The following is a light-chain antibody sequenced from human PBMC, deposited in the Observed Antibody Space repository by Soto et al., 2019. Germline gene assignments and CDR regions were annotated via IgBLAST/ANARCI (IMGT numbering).Light chain of an antibody. CDR3: CSYAGSRTYV. V-gene: IGLV2-23*01. CDR1: SSDVGSYNL. J-gene: IGLJ1*01. CDR2: EGS. Sequence: QSALTQPASVSGSPGQSITISCTGTSSDVGSYNLVSWYQHHPGKAPKLMIYEGSKRPSGASTRFSASKSGNTASLTISGLQAEDEADYHCCSYAGSRTYVFGTGTKLTVL.